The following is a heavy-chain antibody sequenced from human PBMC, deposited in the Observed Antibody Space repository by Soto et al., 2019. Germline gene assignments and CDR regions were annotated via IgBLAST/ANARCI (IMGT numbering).Heavy chain of an antibody. CDR3: ARVLRSYYDILTGYHDWFDP. J-gene: IGHJ5*02. D-gene: IGHD3-9*01. CDR2: ISAYNGNT. Sequence: ASVKVSCKASGYTFTNYGISWVRQAPGQGLEWMGWISAYNGNTNHAQKLQGRVTMTTDTSTSTAYMELRSLRSDDTAVYYCARVLRSYYDILTGYHDWFDPWGQGTLVTVSS. CDR1: GYTFTNYG. V-gene: IGHV1-18*01.